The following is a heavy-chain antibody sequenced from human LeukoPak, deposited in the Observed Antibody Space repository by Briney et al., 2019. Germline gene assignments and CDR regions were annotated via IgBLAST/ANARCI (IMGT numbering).Heavy chain of an antibody. CDR2: ISAYNGNT. J-gene: IGHJ5*02. CDR3: ARRDYDILTRGNWFDP. Sequence: GASVKVSCKASGYTFTSYGISWVRQAPGQGLEWMGWISAYNGNTNYAQKLQGRVTMTTDTSTSTAYMELRSLRSDDTAVYYCARRDYDILTRGNWFDPWGQGTLVTVSS. V-gene: IGHV1-18*01. CDR1: GYTFTSYG. D-gene: IGHD3-9*01.